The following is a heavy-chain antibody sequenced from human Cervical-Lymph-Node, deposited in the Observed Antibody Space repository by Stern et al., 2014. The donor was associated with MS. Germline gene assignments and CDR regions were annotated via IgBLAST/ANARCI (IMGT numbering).Heavy chain of an antibody. V-gene: IGHV3-30*18. J-gene: IGHJ4*02. D-gene: IGHD4-23*01. CDR3: AKAPTTVVKGRGDY. CDR1: GFTFSSYG. CDR2: ISYDGSNK. Sequence: VQLVESGGGVVQPGRSLRLSCAASGFTFSSYGMHWVRQAPGKGLEWVAGISYDGSNKYYADSVKGRFTISRDNSKNTLYLQMNSLRAEDTAVYYCAKAPTTVVKGRGDYWGQGTLVTVSS.